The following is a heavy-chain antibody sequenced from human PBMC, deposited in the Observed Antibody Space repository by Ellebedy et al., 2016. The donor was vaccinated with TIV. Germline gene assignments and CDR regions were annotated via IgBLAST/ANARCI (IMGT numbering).Heavy chain of an antibody. CDR3: ATTDF. V-gene: IGHV3-48*03. CDR1: GLTFTTYD. CDR2: ISHSGTVT. Sequence: GESLKISXVVSGLTFTTYDMNWVRRTPGKGLEWVSYISHSGTVTKYADSVKGRFTISRDNAKNSLFLQMDSLRDEDTAVYYCATTDFWGIGTMVTVSS. J-gene: IGHJ6*04.